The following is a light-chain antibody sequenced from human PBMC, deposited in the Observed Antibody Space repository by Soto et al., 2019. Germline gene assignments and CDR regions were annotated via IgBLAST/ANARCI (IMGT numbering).Light chain of an antibody. CDR1: QSVSSSY. Sequence: EIVLTQSPGTLSLSPGERATLSCRASQSVSSSYLAWYQQKPGQAPRLLISGTSSRATGIPDRFSGGGSGTDFTLTIRRLEPEDFAVYFCQQYASSPLTFGGGTKVEIK. J-gene: IGKJ4*01. CDR3: QQYASSPLT. CDR2: GTS. V-gene: IGKV3-20*01.